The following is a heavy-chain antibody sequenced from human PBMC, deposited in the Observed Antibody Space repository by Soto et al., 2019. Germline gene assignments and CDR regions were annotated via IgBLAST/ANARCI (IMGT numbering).Heavy chain of an antibody. V-gene: IGHV6-1*01. D-gene: IGHD3-9*01. Sequence: SQTLSLTCAISGDSVSSNSAAWNWIRQSPSRGLEWLGRTYYRSKWYNDYAVSVKSRITINPDTSKNQFSLQVNSVTLEDTAVYYCARQLSRDDRVFFDNWGQGTMVTVSS. CDR3: ARQLSRDDRVFFDN. J-gene: IGHJ3*02. CDR2: TYYRSKWYN. CDR1: GDSVSSNSAA.